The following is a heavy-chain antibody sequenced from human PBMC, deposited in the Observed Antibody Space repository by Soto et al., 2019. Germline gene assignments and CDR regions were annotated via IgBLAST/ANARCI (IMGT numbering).Heavy chain of an antibody. Sequence: EVQLVESGGGLVQPGGSLKLSCAASGFAFSGSAIHWVRQASGKGLEWVGRIRSKGNNYATVYAASVKGRFTISRDDSKNTAYLQMNSLKTEDTAVYYCTRLYSGSFDVWGQGTMVTVSS. D-gene: IGHD1-26*01. J-gene: IGHJ3*01. V-gene: IGHV3-73*02. CDR2: IRSKGNNYAT. CDR1: GFAFSGSA. CDR3: TRLYSGSFDV.